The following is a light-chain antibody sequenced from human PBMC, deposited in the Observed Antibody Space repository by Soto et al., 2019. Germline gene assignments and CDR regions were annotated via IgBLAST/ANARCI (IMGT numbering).Light chain of an antibody. J-gene: IGKJ2*01. CDR2: AAS. Sequence: DIQMTQSPSSLSASVGDRVTITCRASQGISNNLAWYQQKPGKVPKLLIYAASTLQSGVLTRFSGSGSGTDFTLTISSLQPEDVATYYCQKYNGAPMYTFGHGTKLEIK. V-gene: IGKV1-27*01. CDR3: QKYNGAPMYT. CDR1: QGISNN.